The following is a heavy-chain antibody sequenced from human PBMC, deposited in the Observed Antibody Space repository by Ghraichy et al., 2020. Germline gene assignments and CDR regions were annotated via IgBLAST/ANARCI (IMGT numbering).Heavy chain of an antibody. CDR3: ARDRGVQGVIITEGSGYFDY. V-gene: IGHV1-69*06. D-gene: IGHD3-10*01. CDR1: GGTFSSYA. CDR2: IIPIFGTA. Sequence: SVKVSCKASGGTFSSYAISWVRQAPGQGLEWMGGIIPIFGTANYAQKFQGRVTITADKSTSTAYMELSSLRSEDTAVYYCARDRGVQGVIITEGSGYFDYWGQGTLVTVSA. J-gene: IGHJ4*02.